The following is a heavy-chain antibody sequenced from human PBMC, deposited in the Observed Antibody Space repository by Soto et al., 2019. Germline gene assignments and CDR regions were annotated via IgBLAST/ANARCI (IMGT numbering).Heavy chain of an antibody. J-gene: IGHJ4*02. V-gene: IGHV3-73*01. Sequence: EVQLVESGGGLVQPGGSLKLSCAASGFALSGSAMHWVRQASGKGLEWVGRIRNKTNNYATEYAASVKGRFTISRDDSKNTAYLQMTSLKTEDTAVYYCTRHDSNYVPHDSWGQGTLVTVSS. CDR3: TRHDSNYVPHDS. D-gene: IGHD4-4*01. CDR2: IRNKTNNYAT. CDR1: GFALSGSA.